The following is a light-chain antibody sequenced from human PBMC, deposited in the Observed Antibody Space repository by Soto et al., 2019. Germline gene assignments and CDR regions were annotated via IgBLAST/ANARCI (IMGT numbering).Light chain of an antibody. V-gene: IGLV2-23*03. J-gene: IGLJ1*01. Sequence: QSVLTQPASVSGSPGQSITISCTGTSSDVGGYNFVSWYQQYPGKAPKVVIYEGSKRPSGVSNRSSGSKSGNTASLTISGLQAEDEADYYCCSYAGFSSFVFGTGTKVTVL. CDR1: SSDVGGYNF. CDR3: CSYAGFSSFV. CDR2: EGS.